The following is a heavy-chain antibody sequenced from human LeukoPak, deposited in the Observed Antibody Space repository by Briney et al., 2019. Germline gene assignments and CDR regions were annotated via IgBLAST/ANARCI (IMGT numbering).Heavy chain of an antibody. Sequence: GASVKVSCKASGYTFTGYYMHWVRQAPGQGLEWMGWINPNSGGTNYAQKFQGRVTMTRDTSISTAYMELSRLRSDDTAVYYCAGDSGFVVVPAVDAFDIWGQGTMVTVSS. J-gene: IGHJ3*02. V-gene: IGHV1-2*02. D-gene: IGHD2-2*01. CDR2: INPNSGGT. CDR1: GYTFTGYY. CDR3: AGDSGFVVVPAVDAFDI.